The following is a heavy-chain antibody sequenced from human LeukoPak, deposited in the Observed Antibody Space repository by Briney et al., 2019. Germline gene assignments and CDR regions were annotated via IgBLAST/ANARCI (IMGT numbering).Heavy chain of an antibody. Sequence: PGGSLRLSCAASGNYWMHWVRQAPGKGLVWVSHINSDGSWTSYADSVKGRFTISKDNAKNTVYLQMNNLRAEDTAVYYCARCLYSSSSNYDFYYGLDVWGQGTTVTVSS. D-gene: IGHD6-6*01. CDR2: INSDGSWT. V-gene: IGHV3-74*01. CDR3: ARCLYSSSSNYDFYYGLDV. CDR1: GNYW. J-gene: IGHJ6*02.